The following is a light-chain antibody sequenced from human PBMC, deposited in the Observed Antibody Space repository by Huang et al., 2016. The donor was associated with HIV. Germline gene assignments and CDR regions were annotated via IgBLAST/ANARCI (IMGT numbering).Light chain of an antibody. J-gene: IGKJ3*01. CDR3: QQRSSWPPFT. CDR2: DAS. CDR1: QSITNF. Sequence: EILLTQSPATLSLSPGERATLSCRASQSITNFLAWYQQRPGPPPRLLIYDASTRDTGIPDRFSGSGSGTDFTLTISTLEPEDFAVYYCQQRSSWPPFTFGPGTKVDFK. V-gene: IGKV3-11*01.